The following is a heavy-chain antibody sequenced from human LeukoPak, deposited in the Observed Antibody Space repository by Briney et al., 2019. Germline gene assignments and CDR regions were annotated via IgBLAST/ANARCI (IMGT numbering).Heavy chain of an antibody. CDR3: ARDGRSSSGFGGY. CDR1: GGSIDSPYY. D-gene: IGHD6-19*01. J-gene: IGHJ4*02. V-gene: IGHV4-39*07. CDR2: IFYSGTT. Sequence: SETLSLTCTASGGSIDSPYYWGWVRQPPGKGLEWIGSIFYSGTTYYNSSLNSRVTISVDTSKNQFSLKLTSVTAADTAVYYCARDGRSSSGFGGYWGQGTLVTVSS.